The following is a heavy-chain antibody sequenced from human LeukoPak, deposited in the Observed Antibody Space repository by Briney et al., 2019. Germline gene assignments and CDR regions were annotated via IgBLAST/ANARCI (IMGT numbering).Heavy chain of an antibody. V-gene: IGHV4-59*01. CDR1: GGSISSYY. J-gene: IGHJ6*02. CDR2: IYYSGST. CDR3: ARGGGHRGALYYCYGMDV. Sequence: PSETLSLTCTVSGGSISSYYWSWIRQPPGKGLEWIGYIYYSGSTNYNPSLKSRVTISVDTSKNQFSLKLSSVTAADTAVYYCARGGGHRGALYYCYGMDVWGQGTTVTVSS. D-gene: IGHD3-16*01.